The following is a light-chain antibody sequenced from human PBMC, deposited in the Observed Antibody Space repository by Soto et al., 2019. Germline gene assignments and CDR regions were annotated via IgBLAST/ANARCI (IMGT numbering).Light chain of an antibody. V-gene: IGLV2-14*01. J-gene: IGLJ1*01. Sequence: QSALTQPASVSGSPGQSITISCTGTSSDVGGSNYVSWYQQHPGKAPKLMIYDVCNRPSGVSNRFSGSKSGNTASLTISGLQAEDEADYYCSSYTSSSTLRGVFGTGTKVTVL. CDR1: SSDVGGSNY. CDR3: SSYTSSSTLRGV. CDR2: DVC.